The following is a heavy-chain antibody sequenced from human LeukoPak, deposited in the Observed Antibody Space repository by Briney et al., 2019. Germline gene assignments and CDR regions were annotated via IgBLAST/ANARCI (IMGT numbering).Heavy chain of an antibody. CDR2: IKQDGSEK. CDR3: ARDYYYDSSGYYYYYYMDV. CDR1: GFTFSSYW. J-gene: IGHJ6*03. Sequence: QSGGSLRLSCAASGFTFSSYWMSSVRQAPGKELEWVANIKQDGSEKYYVDSVKGRFTISRDNAKNSLYLQMNSLRAEDTAVYYCARDYYYDSSGYYYYYYMDVWGKGTTVTVSS. D-gene: IGHD3-22*01. V-gene: IGHV3-7*01.